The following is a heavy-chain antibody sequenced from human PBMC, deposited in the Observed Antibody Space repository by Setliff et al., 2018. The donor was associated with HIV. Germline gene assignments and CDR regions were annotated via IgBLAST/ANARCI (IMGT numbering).Heavy chain of an antibody. V-gene: IGHV7-4-1*02. CDR2: MNTETGNP. CDR3: ARVGSYWSTFDY. D-gene: IGHD1-26*01. J-gene: IGHJ4*02. Sequence: ASVKVSCKASGYTLTTYAISWVRQAPGQGLEWMGWMNTETGNPAYAQGFRGRLVFSLDTSVSTAYLQINSLKAEDTAMYYCARVGSYWSTFDYWGQGALVTVSS. CDR1: GYTLTTYA.